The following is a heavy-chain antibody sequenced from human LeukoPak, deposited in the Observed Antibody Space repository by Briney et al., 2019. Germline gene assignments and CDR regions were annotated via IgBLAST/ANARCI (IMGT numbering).Heavy chain of an antibody. J-gene: IGHJ6*03. CDR3: ARGAMVRGAHYYYYYMDV. CDR1: GGTFSSYA. CDR2: IIPIFGTA. V-gene: IGHV1-69*13. Sequence: SVKVSCKASGGTFSSYAISWVRQAPGQGLEWMGGIIPIFGTANYAQKFQGRVTITADESTSTAYMELSSLRSEDTAVYYCARGAMVRGAHYYYYYMDVWGKGTTVTISS. D-gene: IGHD3-10*01.